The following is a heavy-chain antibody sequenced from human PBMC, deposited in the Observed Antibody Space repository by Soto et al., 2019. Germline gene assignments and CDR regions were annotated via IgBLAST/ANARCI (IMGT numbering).Heavy chain of an antibody. CDR2: ISYDGSNK. CDR1: GFTFSSYG. Sequence: QVQLVESGGGVVQPGRSLRLSCAASGFTFSSYGMHWVRQAPGKGLEWVAVISYDGSNKYYADSVKGRFTISRDNSKNTLYLQMNSLRAEDTAVYYCAKRAADCSSTSCLSWFDPWGQGTLVTVSS. V-gene: IGHV3-30*18. D-gene: IGHD2-2*01. J-gene: IGHJ5*02. CDR3: AKRAADCSSTSCLSWFDP.